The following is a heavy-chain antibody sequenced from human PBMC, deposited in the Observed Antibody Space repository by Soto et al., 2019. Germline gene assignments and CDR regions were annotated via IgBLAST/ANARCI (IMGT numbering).Heavy chain of an antibody. Sequence: SETLSLTCTVSGGSISSGGYYWSWIRQHPGKGLEWIGYIYYSGSTYYNPSLKSRVTISVDTSKNQFSLKLSSVTAADTAVYYCARVAHYDSSGYYLFDHWGKGTPVTV. J-gene: IGHJ5*02. D-gene: IGHD3-22*01. CDR1: GGSISSGGYY. CDR2: IYYSGST. V-gene: IGHV4-31*03. CDR3: ARVAHYDSSGYYLFDH.